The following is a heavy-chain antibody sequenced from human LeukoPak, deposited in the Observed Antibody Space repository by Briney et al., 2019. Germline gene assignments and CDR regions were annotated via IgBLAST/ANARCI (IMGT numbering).Heavy chain of an antibody. CDR3: ARGVKSTFTMVRGVIIESNYYMDV. D-gene: IGHD3-10*01. Sequence: ASVKVSCKASGYTFTSYYMHWVRQAPGQGLEWMGIINPSGGSTSYAQKFQGRVTMTRNTSISTAYMELSSLRSEDTAVYYCARGVKSTFTMVRGVIIESNYYMDVWGKGTTVTISS. CDR2: INPSGGST. V-gene: IGHV1-46*01. J-gene: IGHJ6*03. CDR1: GYTFTSYY.